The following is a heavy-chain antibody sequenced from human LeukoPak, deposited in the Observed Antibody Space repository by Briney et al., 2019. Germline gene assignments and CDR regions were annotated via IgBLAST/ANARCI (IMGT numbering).Heavy chain of an antibody. V-gene: IGHV4-39*01. CDR3: ARLEDFDY. J-gene: IGHJ4*02. CDR1: GGSISSSSYY. CDR2: IYYSGST. Sequence: SETLSLTCTVSGGSISSSSYYWGWIRQPPGKGLEWIGGIYYSGSTYYNPSLKSRVTISVDTSKNQFSLKLSSVTAADTAVYYCARLEDFDYWGQGTLVTVSS. D-gene: IGHD3-3*01.